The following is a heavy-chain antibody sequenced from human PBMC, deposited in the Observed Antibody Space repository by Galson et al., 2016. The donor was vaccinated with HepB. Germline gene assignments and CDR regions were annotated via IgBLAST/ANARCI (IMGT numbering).Heavy chain of an antibody. V-gene: IGHV1-18*01. Sequence: SVKVSCKASGYTFISYGVSWVRQAPGQELEWMGWISAYNGDTKYAQKFQGRVTMTTDTPTSTAYMELRSLRSDDTAVYYCARADGYTHFSRFDPWGQGTLVTVSS. D-gene: IGHD5-24*01. CDR1: GYTFISYG. CDR2: ISAYNGDT. CDR3: ARADGYTHFSRFDP. J-gene: IGHJ5*02.